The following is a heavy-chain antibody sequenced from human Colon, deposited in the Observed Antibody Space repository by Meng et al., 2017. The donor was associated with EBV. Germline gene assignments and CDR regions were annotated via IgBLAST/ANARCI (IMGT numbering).Heavy chain of an antibody. Sequence: QVQLQESGPGLVKPSQTLSLTCTVSGGSVSSGGYYWSWIRQPPGKGLEWIGYMDYRGSTFYNPSLKSRVTISVDTSKNQFSLKLSSVTAADTAVYFCARGELLWDYWGQGTLGTVSS. J-gene: IGHJ4*02. V-gene: IGHV4-30-4*01. CDR2: MDYRGST. CDR1: GGSVSSGGYY. CDR3: ARGELLWDY. D-gene: IGHD2-2*01.